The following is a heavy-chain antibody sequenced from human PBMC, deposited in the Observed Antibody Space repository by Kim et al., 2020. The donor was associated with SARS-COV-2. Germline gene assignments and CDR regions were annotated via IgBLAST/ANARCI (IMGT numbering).Heavy chain of an antibody. J-gene: IGHJ4*02. D-gene: IGHD3-22*01. V-gene: IGHV4-34*01. CDR3: ARAPQDYYDNSDANFDY. CDR1: GGSFSGYY. Sequence: SETLSLTCAVYGGSFSGYYWSWIRQPPGKGLEWIGEINHSGSTNYNPSLKSRVTISIDTSKNQFSLKLSSVTAADTAVYYCARAPQDYYDNSDANFDYWGQGTLVTVSS. CDR2: INHSGST.